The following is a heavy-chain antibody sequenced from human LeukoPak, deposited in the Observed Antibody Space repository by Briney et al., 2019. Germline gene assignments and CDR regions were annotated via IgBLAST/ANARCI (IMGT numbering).Heavy chain of an antibody. CDR3: ARGGGGHYYYYYMDV. V-gene: IGHV1-2*02. CDR2: INPNSGGT. D-gene: IGHD2-15*01. Sequence: GASVKVSCKASGYTFTDYYMHWVRQAPGQGLEWMGWINPNSGGTNYAQKFQGRVTMTRDTSISTAYMELSRPRSDDTAVYYCARGGGGHYYYYYMDVWGKGTTVTISS. CDR1: GYTFTDYY. J-gene: IGHJ6*03.